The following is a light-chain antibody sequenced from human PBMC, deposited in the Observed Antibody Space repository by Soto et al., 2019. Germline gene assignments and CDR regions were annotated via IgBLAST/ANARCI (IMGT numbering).Light chain of an antibody. Sequence: SVVTQPASVSGSPGQSIAISCTGTSSDVGGYDYVSWYQQHPDKAPKLMIYEVTKRPSGVSNRFSGSKSGNTASLTISGLQPEDEADYYCSSHTSGSTRVFGSGTKVTVL. J-gene: IGLJ1*01. V-gene: IGLV2-14*01. CDR3: SSHTSGSTRV. CDR1: SSDVGGYDY. CDR2: EVT.